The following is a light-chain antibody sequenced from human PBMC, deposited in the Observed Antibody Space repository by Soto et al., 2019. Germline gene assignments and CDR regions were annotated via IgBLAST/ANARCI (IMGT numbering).Light chain of an antibody. CDR2: DVT. Sequence: QSALSQPASLSGSLGQSITISCTGATSDVGGYNSVSWYQQHPGKAPKLIIYDVTDRPSGISNRFSGSKSGNTDSLTISGLQAEDEAYYYCTSSTRSSNLFFGGGKKVTVL. J-gene: IGLJ2*01. V-gene: IGLV2-14*03. CDR1: TSDVGGYNS. CDR3: TSSTRSSNLF.